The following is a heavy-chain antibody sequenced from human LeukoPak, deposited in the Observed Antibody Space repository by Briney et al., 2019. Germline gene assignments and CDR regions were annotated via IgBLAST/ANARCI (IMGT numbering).Heavy chain of an antibody. CDR3: ARGPYYHPSDAFDL. D-gene: IGHD3-22*01. J-gene: IGHJ3*01. Sequence: RGSLRLSCAASGFTFRNFAVHWVRQAPGKGLEWVADIWTDKEDKYYADSVKGRFTISRDNSKNTLYLQMTSLRADDTAVYFCARGPYYHPSDAFDLWGQGTMVTVS. CDR2: IWTDKEDK. CDR1: GFTFRNFA. V-gene: IGHV3-33*01.